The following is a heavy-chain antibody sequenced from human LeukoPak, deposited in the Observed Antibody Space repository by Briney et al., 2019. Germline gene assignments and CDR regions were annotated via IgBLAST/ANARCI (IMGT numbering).Heavy chain of an antibody. J-gene: IGHJ5*02. Sequence: SETLSLTCAVYGGSFSGYYWSWIRQPPGKGLEWIGEINHSGSTNYNPSLKSRVTISVDTSKNQFSLKLSSVTAADTAVYYCARHCLAEWWFGENWFDPWGQGTLVTVSS. CDR2: INHSGST. CDR3: ARHCLAEWWFGENWFDP. V-gene: IGHV4-34*01. CDR1: GGSFSGYY. D-gene: IGHD2-15*01.